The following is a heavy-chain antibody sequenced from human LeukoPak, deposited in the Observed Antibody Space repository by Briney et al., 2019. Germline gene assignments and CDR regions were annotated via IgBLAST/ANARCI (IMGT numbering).Heavy chain of an antibody. CDR1: GGSISSYY. D-gene: IGHD6-19*01. CDR2: IYYSGST. V-gene: IGHV4-59*01. CDR3: ASSLRIGVAGSAEYFQH. J-gene: IGHJ1*01. Sequence: PSETLSLTCTVSGGSISSYYWSWIRQPPGKGLEWIGYIYYSGSTNYNPSLKSRVNISVDTSKKQFSLRLGSVTAADTAVYYCASSLRIGVAGSAEYFQHWGQGTLVTVSS.